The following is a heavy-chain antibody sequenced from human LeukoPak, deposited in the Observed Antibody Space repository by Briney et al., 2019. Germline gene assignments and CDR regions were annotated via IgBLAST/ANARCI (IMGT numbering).Heavy chain of an antibody. CDR2: ITDAVGST. V-gene: IGHV3-23*01. CDR3: AKEIFSGLLYIDY. J-gene: IGHJ4*02. Sequence: GGSLRLSCAASGFTFSSSAMSWVRQAPGKGLEWVSAITDAVGSTRYADSVKGRFTISSDNSKNTVYLQMNSLRPEDMAVYYCAKEIFSGLLYIDYWGQGTLVTVSS. D-gene: IGHD5-12*01. CDR1: GFTFSSSA.